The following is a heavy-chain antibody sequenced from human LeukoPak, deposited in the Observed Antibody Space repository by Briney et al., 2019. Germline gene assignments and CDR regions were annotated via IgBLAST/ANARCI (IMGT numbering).Heavy chain of an antibody. D-gene: IGHD3-10*01. Sequence: SETLSLTCAVYGGSFSGYYWSWIRQPPGKGLEWIGEINHSGSTNYNPSLKSRVTLSVDTSKNRFSLKLSSVTAADTAVYYCARGHSGIPIDYWGQGTLVTVSS. CDR2: INHSGST. CDR1: GGSFSGYY. V-gene: IGHV4-34*01. J-gene: IGHJ4*02. CDR3: ARGHSGIPIDY.